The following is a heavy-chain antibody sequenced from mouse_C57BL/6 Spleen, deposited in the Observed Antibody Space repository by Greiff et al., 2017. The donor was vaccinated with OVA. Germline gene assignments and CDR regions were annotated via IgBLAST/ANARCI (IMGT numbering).Heavy chain of an antibody. Sequence: QVQLQQPGAELVKPGASVKMSCKASGYTFTSYWITWVKQRPGQGLEWIGDIYPGSGSTNYNEKFKSKATLTVDTSSSTAYMQLSSLTSEDSAVYDGARWDDDGRCEEFFDDWGKGTTVTVSS. J-gene: IGHJ1*03. D-gene: IGHD1-1*01. CDR2: IYPGSGST. CDR3: ARWDDDGRCEEFFDD. CDR1: GYTFTSYW. V-gene: IGHV1-55*01.